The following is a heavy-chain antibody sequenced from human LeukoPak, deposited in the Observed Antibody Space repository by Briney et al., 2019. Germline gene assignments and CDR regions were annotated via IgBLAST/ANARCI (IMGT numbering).Heavy chain of an antibody. CDR2: IHYSGTT. Sequence: SETLSLTCTVSGGSISGHYWNWIRQPPGKGLEWIGYIHYSGTTNYSPSLKSRATISVDTFKIQLSLKLSSVTAADTAVYHCARAPTWNYGMDVWGQGTTVTVSS. V-gene: IGHV4-59*11. CDR1: GGSISGHY. CDR3: ARAPTWNYGMDV. J-gene: IGHJ6*02. D-gene: IGHD2/OR15-2a*01.